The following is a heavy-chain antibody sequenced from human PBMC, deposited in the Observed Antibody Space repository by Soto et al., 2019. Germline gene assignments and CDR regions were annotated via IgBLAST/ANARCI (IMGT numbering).Heavy chain of an antibody. V-gene: IGHV4-59*01. CDR2: IYYSGST. CDR3: AGARRDGNSWLFDP. Sequence: PSETLSLTCTVSGGSISSYYWSWIRQPPGKGLEWIGYIYYSGSTNYNPSLKSRVTISVDKSKNKFSLKLSSVTAADTAMYYCAGARRDGNSWLFDPWGQGTLVTVSS. D-gene: IGHD3-10*01. J-gene: IGHJ5*02. CDR1: GGSISSYY.